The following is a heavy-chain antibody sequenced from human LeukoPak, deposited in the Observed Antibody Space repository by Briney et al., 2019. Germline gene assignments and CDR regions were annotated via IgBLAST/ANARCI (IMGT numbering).Heavy chain of an antibody. D-gene: IGHD1-26*01. V-gene: IGHV4-39*07. CDR1: GDSISNTYYY. J-gene: IGHJ4*02. CDR2: IYENGNT. Sequence: PSETLSLICTVSGDSISNTYYYWAWVRQPSGKGLEWVGSIYENGNTYYSPSLKSRVAISLDTSKNLFSLEVRSMTAADTAVYYCARARGIVGADGIDYWGQGTLVTVSS. CDR3: ARARGIVGADGIDY.